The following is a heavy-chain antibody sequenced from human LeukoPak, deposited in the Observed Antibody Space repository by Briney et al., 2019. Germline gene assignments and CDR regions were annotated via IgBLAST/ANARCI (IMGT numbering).Heavy chain of an antibody. CDR1: GYTVTQLS. CDR2: FDHEDGKT. Sequence: GASVKVSCKASGYTVTQLSMFWVRQAPGKGLEWMGSFDHEDGKTVYAQQFQGRVTMTEDTSTDTAYMDLSSLRSEDTAVYYCATGYLVTAGLMDVWGQGTTVTVSS. J-gene: IGHJ6*02. CDR3: ATGYLVTAGLMDV. D-gene: IGHD6-13*01. V-gene: IGHV1-24*01.